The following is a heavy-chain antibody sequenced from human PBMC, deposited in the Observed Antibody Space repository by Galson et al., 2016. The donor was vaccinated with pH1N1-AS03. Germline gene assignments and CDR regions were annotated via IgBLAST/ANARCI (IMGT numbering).Heavy chain of an antibody. CDR3: ARKRPTYFDY. J-gene: IGHJ4*02. V-gene: IGHV1-8*01. D-gene: IGHD2-21*01. Sequence: SVKVSCKASGYTFTNYDINWVRQAPGQGLEWMGWMNPDTGNAGYAEKFQGRVTMTRNTSISTAYMELSSLRAEDTAVYYCARKRPTYFDYWGQGTLVTVSS. CDR2: MNPDTGNA. CDR1: GYTFTNYD.